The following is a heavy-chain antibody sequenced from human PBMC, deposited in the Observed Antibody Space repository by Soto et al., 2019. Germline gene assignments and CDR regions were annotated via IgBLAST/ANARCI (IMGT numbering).Heavy chain of an antibody. CDR2: ISRSGDVI. V-gene: IGHV3-48*03. CDR3: AKDTGYSYGSLVSFDL. CDR1: GFTFSSYE. J-gene: IGHJ3*01. Sequence: HPGGSLRLSCAGSGFTFSSYEMNWVRQAPGKGLEWVSYISRSGDVIYYADSVKGRFTVSRDNAKNSLYLQMNSLRAEDTAVYYCAKDTGYSYGSLVSFDLWGQGTMVTVSS. D-gene: IGHD5-18*01.